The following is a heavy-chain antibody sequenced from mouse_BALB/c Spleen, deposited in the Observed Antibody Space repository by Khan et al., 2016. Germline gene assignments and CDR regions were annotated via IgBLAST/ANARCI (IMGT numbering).Heavy chain of an antibody. Sequence: QVQLQQPGAELARPGASVKLSCKASGYTFTGYWMQWVNQRPGQGLEWLGAIYPGDGDPRYTQKFTGKATLTADKSSSAGYAQVSRLASEDSAVDDCARRYYGSHDYFDHWGQGTTLTVSS. J-gene: IGHJ2*01. CDR2: IYPGDGDP. CDR1: GYTFTGYW. CDR3: ARRYYGSHDYFDH. D-gene: IGHD1-1*01. V-gene: IGHV1-87*01.